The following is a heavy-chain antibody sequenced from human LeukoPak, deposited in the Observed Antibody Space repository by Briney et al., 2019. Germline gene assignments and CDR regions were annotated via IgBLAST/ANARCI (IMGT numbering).Heavy chain of an antibody. CDR2: IYPGDSDT. Sequence: GESLKISCKGSGYSFTSYWIGWVRQMPGKGLEWMGVIYPGDSDTKYSPPFQGQVTISADKSISTAYLQWSSLKASDTAMYYCARPFYSSGSYYFDYWGQGTLVTVSS. J-gene: IGHJ4*02. CDR1: GYSFTSYW. CDR3: ARPFYSSGSYYFDY. D-gene: IGHD3-10*01. V-gene: IGHV5-51*01.